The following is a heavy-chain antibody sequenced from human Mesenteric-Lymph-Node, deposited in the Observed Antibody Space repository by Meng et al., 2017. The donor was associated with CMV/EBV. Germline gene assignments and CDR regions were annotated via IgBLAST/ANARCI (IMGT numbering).Heavy chain of an antibody. V-gene: IGHV1-69*09. CDR3: AGGIAAAGSRWFDP. J-gene: IGHJ5*02. Sequence: QVQLVQSGSGVKKPGSLVKVSCQAFGCTFSSYTISWVRQAPGQGLEWMGRIIPILGIANYAQKFQGRVTITADKSTSTAYMELSSLRSEDTAVYYCAGGIAAAGSRWFDPWGQGTLVTVSS. D-gene: IGHD6-13*01. CDR1: GCTFSSYT. CDR2: IIPILGIA.